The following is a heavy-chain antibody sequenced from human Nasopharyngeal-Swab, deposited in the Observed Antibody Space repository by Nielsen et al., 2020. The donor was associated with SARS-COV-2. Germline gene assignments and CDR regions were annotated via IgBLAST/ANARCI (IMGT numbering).Heavy chain of an antibody. V-gene: IGHV3-7*01. CDR3: ARDWGRAFDV. J-gene: IGHJ3*01. Sequence: GESLKISCAASGFTLSYQWMGWVRQAPGKGLQWVADINQVGSEEVYVDSVKGRFTISRDNAKNSLYLQMNSLRAEDTAIYYCARDWGRAFDVWSQGTMVTVSS. CDR1: GFTLSYQW. D-gene: IGHD3-16*01. CDR2: INQVGSEE.